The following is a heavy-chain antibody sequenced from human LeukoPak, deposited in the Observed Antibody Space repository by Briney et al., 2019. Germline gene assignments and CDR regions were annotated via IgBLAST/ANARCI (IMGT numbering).Heavy chain of an antibody. CDR3: SGTTVVTPGHWYFDL. CDR1: GGSISSSSYY. J-gene: IGHJ2*01. CDR2: IYYSGST. V-gene: IGHV4-39*07. Sequence: QTSETLSLTCTVSGGSISSSSYYWGWIRQPPGKGLEWIGSIYYSGSTYYNPSLKSRVTISVDTSKNQFSLKLNSVTAADTAVHYCSGTTVVTPGHWYFDLWGRGTLVTVSS. D-gene: IGHD4-23*01.